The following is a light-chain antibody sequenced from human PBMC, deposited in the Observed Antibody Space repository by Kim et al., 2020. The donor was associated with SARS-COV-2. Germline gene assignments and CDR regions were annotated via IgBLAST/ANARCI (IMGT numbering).Light chain of an antibody. J-gene: IGLJ2*01. Sequence: SYELTQPPSVSVSPGQTANITCSGDKLGDKYACWYQQKPGQSPVLVIYQDNKRPSGIPERFSGSNSGNTATLTISGTQAMDEADYYCQTWDSITVVFGGG. CDR2: QDN. V-gene: IGLV3-1*01. CDR1: KLGDKY. CDR3: QTWDSITVV.